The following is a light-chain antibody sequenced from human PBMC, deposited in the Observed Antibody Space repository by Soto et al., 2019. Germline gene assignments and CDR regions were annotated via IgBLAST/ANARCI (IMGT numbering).Light chain of an antibody. CDR2: AAS. CDR1: QSISSY. CDR3: QQYGNSPRVT. V-gene: IGKV1-39*01. Sequence: DIQMTQSPSSLSASVGDRVTITCRASQSISSYLNWYQQKPGKAPKLLIYAASSLQSGVPSRFSGSGSGTDFTLTISSLQPEDFAMYHCQQYGNSPRVTFGGGTKVEIK. J-gene: IGKJ4*01.